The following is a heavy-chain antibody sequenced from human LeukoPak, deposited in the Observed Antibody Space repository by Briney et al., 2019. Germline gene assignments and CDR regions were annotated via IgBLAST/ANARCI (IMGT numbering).Heavy chain of an antibody. CDR3: ASPLGYCSSTSCYVFDY. D-gene: IGHD2-2*01. CDR2: ISDDGSSK. J-gene: IGHJ4*02. CDR1: GFTFSNHA. Sequence: GRSVRLSCVTSGFTFSNHAMHWVRQGPGKGLEWVAVISDDGSSKFYADSVKGRFTISRDNSKNTLFLQINSLRPEDTAVYYCASPLGYCSSTSCYVFDYWGQGTLVTVSS. V-gene: IGHV3-30*04.